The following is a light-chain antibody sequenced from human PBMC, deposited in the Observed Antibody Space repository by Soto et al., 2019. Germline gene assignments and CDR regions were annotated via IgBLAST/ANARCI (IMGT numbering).Light chain of an antibody. J-gene: IGLJ1*01. CDR2: DVS. V-gene: IGLV2-14*03. Sequence: QSVLTQPASGSGSPGQSITISCTGTSSDVGYNYVSWYQQHPGKVPTLMIYDVSNRPSGVSNRFSGSKSGNTASLTISGLQAEDEADYYCSSYTGSSTPYVFGTGTKVTVL. CDR3: SSYTGSSTPYV. CDR1: SSDVGYNY.